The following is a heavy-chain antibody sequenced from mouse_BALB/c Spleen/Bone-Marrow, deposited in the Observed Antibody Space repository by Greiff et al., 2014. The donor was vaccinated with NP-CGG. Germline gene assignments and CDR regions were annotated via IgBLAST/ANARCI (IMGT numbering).Heavy chain of an antibody. V-gene: IGHV1S135*01. J-gene: IGHJ2*01. D-gene: IGHD2-14*01. CDR1: GYAFTNYN. CDR3: SRGVLAYFDY. CDR2: IDPYSGGT. Sequence: VQLQQSGPELVKPGASVKVSCKASGYAFTNYNMNWVKQSHGKSLEWIGYIDPYSGGTNYNQKFRGKATLTVDKSSSTAYMHLNSLSSEASAVYYCSRGVLAYFDYWGQGTTLTVSS.